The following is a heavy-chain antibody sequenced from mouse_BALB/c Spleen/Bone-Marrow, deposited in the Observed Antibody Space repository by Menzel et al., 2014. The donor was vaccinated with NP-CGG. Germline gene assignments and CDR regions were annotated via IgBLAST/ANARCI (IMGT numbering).Heavy chain of an antibody. CDR1: GFNIKDTY. J-gene: IGHJ3*01. CDR3: AAYYYGTYGFAY. Sequence: EVQLQQSGAELVKPGASVELSCTASGFNIKDTYMHWVKQRPEQGLEWIGRIDPANCNTKYDPKFQGKATITADTSSNTAYLQLSSLTSEDTAVYYCAAYYYGTYGFAYWGQGTLVTVSA. CDR2: IDPANCNT. D-gene: IGHD1-1*01. V-gene: IGHV14-3*02.